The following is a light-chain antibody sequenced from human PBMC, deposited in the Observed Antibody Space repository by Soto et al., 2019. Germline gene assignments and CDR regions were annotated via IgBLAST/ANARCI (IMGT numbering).Light chain of an antibody. CDR2: DAS. CDR1: PSVSNS. CDR3: QQYGGTPLWT. J-gene: IGKJ1*01. Sequence: ESVLTQSPATLSLSPGERATLSCRASPSVSNSLAWYQHKPGQAPRLLINDASNRATGVPTRFSGSGSGTDFTLTISRLVPEDFAVYYCQQYGGTPLWTFGQGTKVDIK. V-gene: IGKV3-20*01.